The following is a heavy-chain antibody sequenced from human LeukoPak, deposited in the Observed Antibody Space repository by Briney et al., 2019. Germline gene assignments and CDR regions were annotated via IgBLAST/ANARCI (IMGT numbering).Heavy chain of an antibody. CDR3: ARLDQLVYGFWYFDL. CDR2: VTRYGNT. CDR1: GGSFSDYY. V-gene: IGHV4-34*01. D-gene: IGHD2-2*02. J-gene: IGHJ2*01. Sequence: SETLSLTCAVSGGSFSDYYWSWIRQPPGKGLEWIGEVTRYGNTNYNPSLKSRVSMSVDTSKNQFSLRLSSVTAADTAVYYCARLDQLVYGFWYFDLWGRGTLVTVSS.